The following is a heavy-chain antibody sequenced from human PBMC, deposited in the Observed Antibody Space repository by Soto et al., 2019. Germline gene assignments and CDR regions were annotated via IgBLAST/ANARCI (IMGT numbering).Heavy chain of an antibody. CDR1: GGSFGIYP. Sequence: QVQLVQSGAEVKKPGSSVKVSCQTSGGSFGIYPISWVRQAPGQGLAWVGRVIPILNVANYTQKLHGRLTRAAHKSTITAYMELSCLTSEDTAVYYCAIESTSGLDYWGERTLVTVSS. J-gene: IGHJ4*02. V-gene: IGHV1-69*04. CDR2: VIPILNVA. CDR3: AIESTSGLDY. D-gene: IGHD2-2*01.